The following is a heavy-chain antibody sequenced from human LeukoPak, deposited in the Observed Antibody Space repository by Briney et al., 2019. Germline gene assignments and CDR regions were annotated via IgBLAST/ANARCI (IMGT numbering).Heavy chain of an antibody. CDR3: ARCYYDSSGYFCAAFDI. D-gene: IGHD3-22*01. CDR1: GYTFTSYA. V-gene: IGHV1-3*03. Sequence: ASVKVSCKASGYTFTSYAMHWVRQAPGQRLEWMGWINAGNGNTKYSQEFQGRVTITRDTSASTAYMELSSLRSEDMAVYYCARCYYDSSGYFCAAFDIWGQGTMVTLSS. CDR2: INAGNGNT. J-gene: IGHJ3*02.